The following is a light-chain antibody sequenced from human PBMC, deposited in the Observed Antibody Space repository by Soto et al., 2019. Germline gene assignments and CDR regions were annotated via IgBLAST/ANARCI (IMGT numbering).Light chain of an antibody. CDR3: QQYGSSPRT. Sequence: EIVLTQSPGTLSLSPGERATLSCRASQSVSSSYLAWYQQKPGQAPRLLIYGASSRATGIPDRFSGSGSGTDFTLTISSLELEDFAVYYCQQYGSSPRTFGQGTKVEIK. V-gene: IGKV3-20*01. J-gene: IGKJ1*01. CDR1: QSVSSSY. CDR2: GAS.